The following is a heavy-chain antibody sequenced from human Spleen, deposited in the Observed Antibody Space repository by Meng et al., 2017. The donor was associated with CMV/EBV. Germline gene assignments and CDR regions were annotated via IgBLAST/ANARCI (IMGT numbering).Heavy chain of an antibody. D-gene: IGHD6-19*01. CDR3: ARDPAVEAHVGGYGLDV. CDR1: GFTFSDYY. V-gene: IGHV3-11*01. CDR2: ISGSGNTI. Sequence: GGSLRLSCVGSGFTFSDYYINWIRQAPGKGLEWVSYISGSGNTIYYADSVKGRFTISRDNAKNSLFLQMSSLRAEDTAVYYCARDPAVEAHVGGYGLDVWGHGTTVTVSS. J-gene: IGHJ6*02.